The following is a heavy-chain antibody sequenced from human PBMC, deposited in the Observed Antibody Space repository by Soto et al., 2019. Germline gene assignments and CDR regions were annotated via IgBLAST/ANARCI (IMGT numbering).Heavy chain of an antibody. CDR1: GGSISSYY. CDR3: ARVVYDAGSKRRRYFDY. V-gene: IGHV4-59*12. Sequence: PSETLSLTCTVSGGSISSYYWSWIRQPPGKGLEWIGYIYYSGSTNYNPSLKSRVTISVDTSKNQFSLKLSSVTAADTAVYYCARVVYDAGSKRRRYFDYWGQGTLVTVS. CDR2: IYYSGST. D-gene: IGHD3-10*01. J-gene: IGHJ4*02.